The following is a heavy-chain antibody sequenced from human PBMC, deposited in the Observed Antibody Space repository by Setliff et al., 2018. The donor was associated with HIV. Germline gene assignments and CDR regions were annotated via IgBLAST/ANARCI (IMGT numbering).Heavy chain of an antibody. Sequence: GGSLRLSCAASGLTFRDYHMNWIRQVPGKGLEWVANIKQDGSEKYYVDSVKGRFTISRDNAKNSLYLRMNSLRAEDTAVYYCARRPPPDYGDKISGGYFDYWGQGTLVTVSS. J-gene: IGHJ4*02. D-gene: IGHD4-17*01. CDR2: IKQDGSEK. V-gene: IGHV3-7*01. CDR3: ARRPPPDYGDKISGGYFDY. CDR1: GLTFRDYH.